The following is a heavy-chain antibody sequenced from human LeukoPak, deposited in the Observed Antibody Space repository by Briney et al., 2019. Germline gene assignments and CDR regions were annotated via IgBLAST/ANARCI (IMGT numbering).Heavy chain of an antibody. CDR3: ARGKRSHDTSGYFHAFYYYGMDV. CDR2: ISSSSSYI. V-gene: IGHV3-21*01. CDR1: GFTFSSYS. D-gene: IGHD3-22*01. Sequence: SGGSLRLSCAASGFTFSSYSMNWVRQTPGKGLEWVSSISSSSSYIYYADSVKGRFTISRGNAKNSLYLQMNSLRAEDTAVYYCARGKRSHDTSGYFHAFYYYGMDVWGQGTTVTVCS. J-gene: IGHJ6*02.